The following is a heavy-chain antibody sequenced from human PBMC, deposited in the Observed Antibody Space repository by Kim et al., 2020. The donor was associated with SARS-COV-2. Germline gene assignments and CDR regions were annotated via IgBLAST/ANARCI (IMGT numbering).Heavy chain of an antibody. J-gene: IGHJ6*02. CDR2: IYIGGST. D-gene: IGHD3-16*01. Sequence: GGSLRLSWAASGFTVSSNYMSWVRQAPGKGLEWVSVIYIGGSTYYADSVKGRFTISRDNSKNTLYLQMNSLRAEDTAVCYCARGLGDYGMDVWGQGTTVTVSS. CDR1: GFTVSSNY. CDR3: ARGLGDYGMDV. V-gene: IGHV3-53*01.